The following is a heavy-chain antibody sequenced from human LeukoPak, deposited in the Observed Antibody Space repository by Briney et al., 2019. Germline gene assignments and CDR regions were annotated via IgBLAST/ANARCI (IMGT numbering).Heavy chain of an antibody. V-gene: IGHV3-30*02. CDR2: IRYHGSNI. CDR3: AKDRNYYGTGSFGYFDY. J-gene: IGHJ4*02. CDR1: GFTFSDFG. Sequence: PGGSLRLSCAASGFTFSDFGMHWVRQAPGKGLEWVAFIRYHGSNIYYKDSVKGRFTISRDLSKNTLYLQMNSLRPDDTAVYYCAKDRNYYGTGSFGYFDYWGQGTLVTVSS. D-gene: IGHD3-10*01.